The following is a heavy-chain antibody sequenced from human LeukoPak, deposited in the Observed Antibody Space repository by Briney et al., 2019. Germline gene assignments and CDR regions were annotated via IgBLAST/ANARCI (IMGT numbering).Heavy chain of an antibody. Sequence: ASVKVSCKASGYTFTSYDINWVRQATGQGLEWMGWMNPNSGNTGYAQKFQGRVTMTRNTSISTAYMELSRLRSDGTAVYYCATHYDFWSGYYAGGAFDIWGQGTMVTVSS. V-gene: IGHV1-8*01. CDR2: MNPNSGNT. CDR1: GYTFTSYD. D-gene: IGHD3-3*01. CDR3: ATHYDFWSGYYAGGAFDI. J-gene: IGHJ3*02.